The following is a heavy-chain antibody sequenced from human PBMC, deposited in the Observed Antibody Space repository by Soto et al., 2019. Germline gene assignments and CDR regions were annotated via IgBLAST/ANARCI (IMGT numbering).Heavy chain of an antibody. CDR2: IYPGDSDT. CDR1: GYSFTSYW. Sequence: GESLKISCKGSGYSFTSYWIGWVRQMPGKGLEWMGIIYPGDSDTRYSPSFQGQVTISADKSISTAYLQWSSLKASDTAMYYCASVITIFGVVIKAYYWGQGTLVTVSS. D-gene: IGHD3-3*01. V-gene: IGHV5-51*01. J-gene: IGHJ4*02. CDR3: ASVITIFGVVIKAYY.